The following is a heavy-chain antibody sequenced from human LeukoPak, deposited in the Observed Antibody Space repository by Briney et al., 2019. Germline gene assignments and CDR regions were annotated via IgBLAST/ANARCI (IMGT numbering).Heavy chain of an antibody. CDR1: GFTFSSYG. CDR3: AKGPSYGDYRYYFDY. CDR2: ISYDGSNK. D-gene: IGHD4-17*01. J-gene: IGHJ4*02. Sequence: GGSLRLSCAASGFTFSSYGMHWVRQAPGKGLEWVAVISYDGSNKYYADSVKGRFTISRDNSKDTLYLQMNSLRAEDTAVYYCAKGPSYGDYRYYFDYWGQGTLVTVSS. V-gene: IGHV3-30*18.